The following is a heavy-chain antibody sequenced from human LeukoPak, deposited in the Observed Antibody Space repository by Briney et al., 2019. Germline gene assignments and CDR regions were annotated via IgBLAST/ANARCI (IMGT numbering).Heavy chain of an antibody. CDR1: GFTFSSYG. D-gene: IGHD2-2*01. Sequence: TGGSLRLSCAASGFTFSSYGMHWVRQAPGKGLEWVAFIRYDGSNKYYAGSVKGRFTISRDNSKNTLYLQMNSLRAEDTAVYYCAKRGVVPAAFAYWGQGTLVTVSS. CDR3: AKRGVVPAAFAY. J-gene: IGHJ4*02. CDR2: IRYDGSNK. V-gene: IGHV3-30*02.